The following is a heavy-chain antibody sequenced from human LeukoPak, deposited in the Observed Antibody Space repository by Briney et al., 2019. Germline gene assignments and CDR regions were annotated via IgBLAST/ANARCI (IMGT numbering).Heavy chain of an antibody. CDR1: GGAISSSSYY. CDR2: IYYSGST. V-gene: IGHV4-39*01. Sequence: ASETLSLTCTVSGGAISSSSYYWGWIRQPPGKGLEWIGSIYYSGSTYYNPSLKSRVTISVDTSKNQFSLKLSSVTAADTAVYYCARQSDDYGDYCFDYWGQGTLVTVSS. D-gene: IGHD4-17*01. J-gene: IGHJ4*02. CDR3: ARQSDDYGDYCFDY.